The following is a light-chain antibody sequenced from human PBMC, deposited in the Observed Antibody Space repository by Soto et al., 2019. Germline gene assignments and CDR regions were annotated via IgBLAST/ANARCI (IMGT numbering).Light chain of an antibody. CDR2: HIS. Sequence: EIVMTQSPGTLSVSPGERATLSCRASQSVGTKLAWYQQKPGQVPRLLIYHISSRATGVPARFSGSGSVTEFTLSISSLQSEDFAVYYCLQRSNWPLTFGGGTKVDIK. CDR3: LQRSNWPLT. CDR1: QSVGTK. J-gene: IGKJ4*01. V-gene: IGKV3-15*01.